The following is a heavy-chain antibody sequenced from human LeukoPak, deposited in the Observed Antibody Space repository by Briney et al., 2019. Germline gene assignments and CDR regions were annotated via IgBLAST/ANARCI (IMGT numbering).Heavy chain of an antibody. CDR1: GFTFSSYA. D-gene: IGHD3-22*01. Sequence: GGSLRLSCAASGFTFSSYAMTWVRRAPGKGLEWISAISGSAYSTSYADSVKGRFTISRDNSKNTLYLQMNSLRAEDTAIYYCARNTSGFKLGDAFDIWGQGTMVTVSS. CDR2: ISGSAYST. CDR3: ARNTSGFKLGDAFDI. V-gene: IGHV3-23*01. J-gene: IGHJ3*02.